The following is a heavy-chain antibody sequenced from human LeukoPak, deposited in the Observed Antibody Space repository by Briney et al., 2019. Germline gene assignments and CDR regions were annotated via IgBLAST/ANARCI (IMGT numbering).Heavy chain of an antibody. CDR2: ISADGNI. V-gene: IGHV3-23*01. J-gene: IGHJ4*02. D-gene: IGHD2-21*01. CDR1: GFTFSTYA. CDR3: ARRSIAFDY. Sequence: GGSLRLPCAASGFTFSTYAMSWVRQAPGKGLEWVSAISADGNIYYADSVKGRFTIPRDNSKNTLHLQMNSLRAEDTALYYCARRSIAFDYWGQGTLVTVSS.